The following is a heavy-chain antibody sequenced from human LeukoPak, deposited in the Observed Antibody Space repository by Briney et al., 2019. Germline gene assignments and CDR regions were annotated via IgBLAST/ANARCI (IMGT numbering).Heavy chain of an antibody. Sequence: PGGSLRLSCAASGFTFSSYGMHWVRQAPGKGLEWVAVISYDGSNKYYAGSVKGRFTISRDNSKNTLYLQMNSLRAEDTAVYYCAKGAENPGGFDYWGQGTLVTVSS. CDR2: ISYDGSNK. V-gene: IGHV3-30*18. CDR3: AKGAENPGGFDY. J-gene: IGHJ4*02. D-gene: IGHD3-16*01. CDR1: GFTFSSYG.